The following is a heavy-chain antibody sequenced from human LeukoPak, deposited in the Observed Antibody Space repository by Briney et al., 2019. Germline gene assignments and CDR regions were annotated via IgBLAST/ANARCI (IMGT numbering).Heavy chain of an antibody. J-gene: IGHJ5*02. CDR1: GFTFSNAW. CDR3: AKPAALWFGES. Sequence: GGSLRLSCAASGFTFSNAWMSWVRQAPGKGLEWVSAISGSGGSIYYADSVKGRFTISRDNSKNTLYLQMNSLRAEDTAVYYCAKPAALWFGESWGQGTLVTVSS. CDR2: ISGSGGSI. D-gene: IGHD3-10*01. V-gene: IGHV3-23*01.